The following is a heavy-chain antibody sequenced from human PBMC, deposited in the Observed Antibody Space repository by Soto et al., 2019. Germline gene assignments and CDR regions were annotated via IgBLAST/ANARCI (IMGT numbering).Heavy chain of an antibody. CDR2: ISHDGVTK. J-gene: IGHJ5*02. V-gene: IGHV3-30-3*01. Sequence: VQLVESGGGVIHPGKSLRLSCTASGSTFPNYPMHWVRQAPDKGLELVAVISHDGVTKNSADSVKGRFTISRDNSRNTLYLQMNSLRIEDTAMYYCVRGGYSSSWERLDPWGQGTLVTVSS. D-gene: IGHD4-4*01. CDR3: VRGGYSSSWERLDP. CDR1: GSTFPNYP.